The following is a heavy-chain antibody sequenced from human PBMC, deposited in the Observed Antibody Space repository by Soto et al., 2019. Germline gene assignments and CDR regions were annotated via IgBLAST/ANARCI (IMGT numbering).Heavy chain of an antibody. Sequence: SQTLSLTCAISGDSVSSNTAAWNWIRSSPSRGLEWLGRTYYRSNWRHDYAVSVKSRITVNPDTSKNHFSLQLNSVTPDDTAVYYCDRGVAGSGFDLWGPGTLVTVSS. CDR2: TYYRSNWRH. V-gene: IGHV6-1*01. CDR1: GDSVSSNTAA. CDR3: DRGVAGSGFDL. J-gene: IGHJ4*02. D-gene: IGHD6-19*01.